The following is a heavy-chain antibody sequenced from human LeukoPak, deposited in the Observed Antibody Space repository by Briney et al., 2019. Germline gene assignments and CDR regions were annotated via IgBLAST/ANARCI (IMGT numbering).Heavy chain of an antibody. CDR2: INHSGST. CDR1: GGSISSGDYY. V-gene: IGHV4-30-4*08. D-gene: IGHD5-12*01. CDR3: ARGRDIVATDY. Sequence: SQTLSLTCTVSGGSISSGDYYWSWIRQPPGKGLEWIGEINHSGSTNYNPSLKSRVTISVDTSKNQFSLKLSSVTAADTAVYYCARGRDIVATDYWGQGTLVTVSS. J-gene: IGHJ4*02.